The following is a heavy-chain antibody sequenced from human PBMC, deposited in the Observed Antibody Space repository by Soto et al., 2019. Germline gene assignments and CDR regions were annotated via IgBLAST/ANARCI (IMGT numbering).Heavy chain of an antibody. Sequence: PSETLSLPCPVSGCSISNYYWSWIRQPAGKGLEWIGRIYSSGSTNYNPSLKSRVTMSVDTSKNQFSLKLTSVTAADTAVYFCARATRDYGDYGYFDSWGQGTLVTVSS. J-gene: IGHJ4*02. CDR1: GCSISNYY. V-gene: IGHV4-4*07. CDR2: IYSSGST. D-gene: IGHD4-17*01. CDR3: ARATRDYGDYGYFDS.